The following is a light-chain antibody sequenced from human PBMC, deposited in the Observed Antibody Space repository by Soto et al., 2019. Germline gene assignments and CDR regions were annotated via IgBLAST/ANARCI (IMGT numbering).Light chain of an antibody. CDR3: QQSYSTRYT. Sequence: DIQMTQSPSSLSASVGDRVTITCRASQSISSYLNWYQQKPGKAPKLLIYAASSLQSGVPSRFSGSGSGTDFTLTISILQPEDFATYYCQQSYSTRYTFGQGTKLEIK. CDR1: QSISSY. CDR2: AAS. J-gene: IGKJ2*01. V-gene: IGKV1-39*01.